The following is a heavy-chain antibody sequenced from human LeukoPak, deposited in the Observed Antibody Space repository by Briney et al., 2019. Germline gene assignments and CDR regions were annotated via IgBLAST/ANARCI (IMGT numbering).Heavy chain of an antibody. CDR3: ARDGGYCTNGVCSIYDY. CDR2: IYYSGST. CDR1: GASISSYY. J-gene: IGHJ4*02. D-gene: IGHD2-8*01. Sequence: PSETLSLTCTVSGASISSYYWSWIRQPPGKGLEWIGYIYYSGSTNYNPSLKSRVTISVDTSKNQFSLKLSSVTAADTAVYYCARDGGYCTNGVCSIYDYWGQGTLVTISS. V-gene: IGHV4-59*12.